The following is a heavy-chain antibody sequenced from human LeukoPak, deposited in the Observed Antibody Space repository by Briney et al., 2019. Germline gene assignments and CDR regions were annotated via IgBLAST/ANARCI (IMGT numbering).Heavy chain of an antibody. CDR2: MNPNTDNT. D-gene: IGHD6-19*01. Sequence: GASVKVSCKASGYPFTSYDINWVRQATGQGLEWMGWMNPNTDNTDYAEKFRDRVTMTRNTSISTAYMELSSLRSEDTAVYYCARGSRGNAYSGVWGQGTLVIVSS. J-gene: IGHJ4*02. CDR3: ARGSRGNAYSGV. V-gene: IGHV1-8*01. CDR1: GYPFTSYD.